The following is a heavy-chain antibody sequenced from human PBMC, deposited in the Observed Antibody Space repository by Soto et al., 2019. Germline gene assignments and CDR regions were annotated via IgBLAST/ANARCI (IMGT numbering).Heavy chain of an antibody. D-gene: IGHD1-26*01. Sequence: QVQLVQSGAEVKKPGASVKVSCKASGYTFTGYGISWVRQAPGQGLEWMGWISAYNGNTKYAQKLQGRVTTTTDTSPSTAYMELRSLRSDDTAVYYCARDLGGSYYAPVDYWGQGTLVTVSS. CDR2: ISAYNGNT. CDR3: ARDLGGSYYAPVDY. V-gene: IGHV1-18*01. J-gene: IGHJ4*02. CDR1: GYTFTGYG.